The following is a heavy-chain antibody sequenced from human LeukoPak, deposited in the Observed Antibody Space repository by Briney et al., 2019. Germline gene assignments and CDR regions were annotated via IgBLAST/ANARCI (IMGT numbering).Heavy chain of an antibody. D-gene: IGHD3-10*01. CDR2: ISGGGGST. Sequence: GGSLRLSCAASALGTYAMSWVRQAPGKGLEWVSTISGGGGSTYYADSVKGRFTISRDNSKNTLYLQMDSLRAEDTAVYYCAKDAAKHLWSGYFDYWGQGTPVTVSS. J-gene: IGHJ4*02. V-gene: IGHV3-23*01. CDR3: AKDAAKHLWSGYFDY. CDR1: ALGTYA.